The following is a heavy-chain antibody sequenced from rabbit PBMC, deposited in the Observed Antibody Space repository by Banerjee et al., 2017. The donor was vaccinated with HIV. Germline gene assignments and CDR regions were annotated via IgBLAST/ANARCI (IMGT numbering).Heavy chain of an antibody. V-gene: IGHV1S40*01. CDR2: IYGGSSGTT. CDR1: GFSFSSSYC. Sequence: QSLEESGGDLVKPGASLTLTCTASGFSFSSSYCMCWVRQAPGKGLEWIACIYGGSSGTTYYASWAKGRFTISKTSSTTVTLQMTSLTAADTATYFCTRETDSTVFNLWGQGTLVTVS. J-gene: IGHJ4*01. CDR3: TRETDSTVFNL. D-gene: IGHD7-1*01.